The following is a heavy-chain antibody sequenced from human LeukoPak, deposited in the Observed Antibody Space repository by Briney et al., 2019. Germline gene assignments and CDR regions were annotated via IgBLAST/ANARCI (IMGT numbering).Heavy chain of an antibody. D-gene: IGHD3-10*01. Sequence: GGSLRLSCVASGFTFSTFAMNWVRQAPGKGLEWVSTISETGRSTYYADSVKGRFTISRDNAKNSLYLQMNSLRAEDTAVYYCARDRNGFGEGPDFDYWGQGTLVTVSS. CDR2: ISETGRST. CDR3: ARDRNGFGEGPDFDY. V-gene: IGHV3-23*01. CDR1: GFTFSTFA. J-gene: IGHJ4*02.